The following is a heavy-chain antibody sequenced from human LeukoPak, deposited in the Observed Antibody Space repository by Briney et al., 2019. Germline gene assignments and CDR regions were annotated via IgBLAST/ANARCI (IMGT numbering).Heavy chain of an antibody. CDR2: IYYCGST. CDR3: ARASGSYYPVDY. J-gene: IGHJ4*02. Sequence: SETLSLTCTVSGGSISSYYWSWIRQPPGKGLEWIGYIYYCGSTNYNPSLKSRVTISVDTSKNQFSLKLSSVTAADTAVYYCARASGSYYPVDYWGQGTLVTVSS. V-gene: IGHV4-59*08. D-gene: IGHD1-26*01. CDR1: GGSISSYY.